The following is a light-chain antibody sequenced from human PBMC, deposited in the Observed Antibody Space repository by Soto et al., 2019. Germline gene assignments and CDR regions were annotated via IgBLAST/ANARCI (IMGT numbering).Light chain of an antibody. CDR3: QQYNDYSAWT. CDR2: AAS. Sequence: DIQMTQSPSSLSAAVEDRVTITCRASQGIRSDLGWYQQKPGKPPKRLIYAASSLQTGVPSRFSGSGSGTEFTLTITSLQPEDFATYYCQQYNDYSAWTFGQGTKVEIK. J-gene: IGKJ1*01. V-gene: IGKV1-17*01. CDR1: QGIRSD.